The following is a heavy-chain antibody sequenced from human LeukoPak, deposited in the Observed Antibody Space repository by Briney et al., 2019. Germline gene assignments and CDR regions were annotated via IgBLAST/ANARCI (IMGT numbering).Heavy chain of an antibody. CDR2: IRYDGSNK. J-gene: IGHJ3*02. CDR1: GFTFISYG. V-gene: IGHV3-30*02. D-gene: IGHD3-3*01. CDR3: AKGGFLGDAFDI. Sequence: GGSLSLSCAASGFTFISYGMHWVRQAPGKGLEGVAFIRYDGSNKYYADSVKGRFTISRDNSKNTLYLQMNSLRAEDTAVYYCAKGGFLGDAFDIWGQGTMVTVSS.